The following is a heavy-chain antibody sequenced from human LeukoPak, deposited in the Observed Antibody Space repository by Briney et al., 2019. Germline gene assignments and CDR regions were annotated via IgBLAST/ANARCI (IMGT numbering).Heavy chain of an antibody. CDR3: ARSVAYYDILTGYSAYMDV. V-gene: IGHV4-4*07. Sequence: SETLSLTCTFSGGSISSYYWSWIRQPAGKGLEWVGRTHTSGSTNYNPSLKSRVTMSVDTSKNQFSLKLSSVTAADTAVYYCARSVAYYDILTGYSAYMDVWGKGTTVTVSS. J-gene: IGHJ6*03. D-gene: IGHD3-9*01. CDR2: THTSGST. CDR1: GGSISSYY.